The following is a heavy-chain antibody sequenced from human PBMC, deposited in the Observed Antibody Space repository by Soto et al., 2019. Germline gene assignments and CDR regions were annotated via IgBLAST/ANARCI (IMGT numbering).Heavy chain of an antibody. CDR1: SDSISSGSY. CDR3: ARVHVMVVAGSTSDY. J-gene: IGHJ4*03. D-gene: IGHD6-19*01. CDR2: IYHGGTT. V-gene: IGHV4-38-2*02. Sequence: PSETLSLTCTVSSDSISSGSYWGWIRQPPGEGPEWIASIYHGGTTFYNPSLKSRISISVDTSKNQFSLRLTSVTAADTATYYCARVHVMVVAGSTSDYWGPGTLVTVSS.